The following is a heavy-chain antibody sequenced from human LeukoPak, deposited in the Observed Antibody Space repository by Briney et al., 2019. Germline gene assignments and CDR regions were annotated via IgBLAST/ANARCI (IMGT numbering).Heavy chain of an antibody. J-gene: IGHJ4*02. D-gene: IGHD5-18*01. CDR2: ISSSGSTI. CDR1: GFTFSSYA. CDR3: ARLLGGRIQLPDY. Sequence: GGSLRLSCTASGFTFSSYAMSWVRQAPGKGLEWVSYISSSGSTIYYADSVKGRFTISRDNAKNSLYLQMNSLRAEDTAVYYCARLLGGRIQLPDYWGQGTLVTVSS. V-gene: IGHV3-48*04.